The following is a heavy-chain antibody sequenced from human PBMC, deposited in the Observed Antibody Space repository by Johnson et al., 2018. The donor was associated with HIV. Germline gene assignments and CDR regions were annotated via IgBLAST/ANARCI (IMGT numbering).Heavy chain of an antibody. V-gene: IGHV3-NL1*01. CDR1: GFTFSSYA. J-gene: IGHJ3*02. Sequence: QVQLVESGGSVVRPGGSLRLSCAASGFTFSSYAMHWVRQAPGKGLEWVSVIYSGGSTYYVDSVKGRFTISRDNSKNTLYLQMNSLRAEDTAVYYCATSTASDALDIWGQGTMVTVSS. D-gene: IGHD1-1*01. CDR2: IYSGGST. CDR3: ATSTASDALDI.